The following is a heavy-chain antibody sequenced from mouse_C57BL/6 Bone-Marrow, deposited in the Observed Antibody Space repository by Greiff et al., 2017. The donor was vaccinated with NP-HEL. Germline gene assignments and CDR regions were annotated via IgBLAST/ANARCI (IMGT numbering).Heavy chain of an antibody. V-gene: IGHV1-69*01. Sequence: VQLQQPGAELVMPGASVKLSCKASGYTFTSYWMHWVKQRPGQGLEWIGEIDPSDSYTNYNQQFKGKSTLTVDKSSSTAYMQLSSLTSEDSAVYYCARSGGPWFAYWGQGTLVTVSA. CDR2: IDPSDSYT. CDR3: ARSGGPWFAY. CDR1: GYTFTSYW. J-gene: IGHJ3*01. D-gene: IGHD1-1*02.